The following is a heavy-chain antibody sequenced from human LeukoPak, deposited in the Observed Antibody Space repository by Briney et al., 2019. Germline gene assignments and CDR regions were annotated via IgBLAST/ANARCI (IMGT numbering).Heavy chain of an antibody. CDR2: IYYSGST. Sequence: SQTLSLTCTVSGGSISSGDYYWSWIRQPPGKGLEWIGYIYYSGSTYYNPSLKSRVTISVDTSKNQFSLKLSSVTAADTAVYYCARGPGRALIVVPAAIGWFDPWGQGTLVTVSS. CDR1: GGSISSGDYY. CDR3: ARGPGRALIVVPAAIGWFDP. D-gene: IGHD2-2*01. J-gene: IGHJ5*02. V-gene: IGHV4-30-4*01.